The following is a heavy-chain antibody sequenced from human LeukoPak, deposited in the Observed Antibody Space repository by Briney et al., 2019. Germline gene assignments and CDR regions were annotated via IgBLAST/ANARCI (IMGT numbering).Heavy chain of an antibody. CDR2: INTSGNT. CDR3: ARERLGFRVDV. J-gene: IGHJ6*04. Sequence: PSETLSLTCTVSGDSISNYYWTWIRQSAGKGLQWIGRINTSGNTNYNPYLKSRVTMSLDTSKNQLSLNLSSVTAADTAVYYCARERLGFRVDVWGKGTTVTVSS. D-gene: IGHD3-10*01. V-gene: IGHV4-4*07. CDR1: GDSISNYY.